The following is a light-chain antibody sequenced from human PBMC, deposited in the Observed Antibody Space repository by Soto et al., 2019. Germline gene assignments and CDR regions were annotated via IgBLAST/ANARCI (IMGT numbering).Light chain of an antibody. J-gene: IGKJ5*01. Sequence: QSPATLSVSPGERATLSCRASQSVSSYLAWYQQKPGQAPRLLIYDASNRATGIPARFSGSGSGTDFTLTISSLEPEDFAVYYCQQRSNWPPITFGQGTLLEL. CDR3: QQRSNWPPIT. CDR1: QSVSSY. V-gene: IGKV3-11*01. CDR2: DAS.